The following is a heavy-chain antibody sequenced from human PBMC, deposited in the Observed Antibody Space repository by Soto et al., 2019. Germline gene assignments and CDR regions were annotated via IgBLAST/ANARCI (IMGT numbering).Heavy chain of an antibody. D-gene: IGHD2-2*01. J-gene: IGHJ6*03. Sequence: PGGSLRLSCAASGFTFSNFAMSWVRHAPGKGLEWVSEISGSTGTTYYADSVKGRFIISRDNSKNTLHLQMNSLRAEDTAAYYCAKDTSSSPYYMDVWGKGTTVTVSS. CDR1: GFTFSNFA. V-gene: IGHV3-23*01. CDR3: AKDTSSSPYYMDV. CDR2: ISGSTGTT.